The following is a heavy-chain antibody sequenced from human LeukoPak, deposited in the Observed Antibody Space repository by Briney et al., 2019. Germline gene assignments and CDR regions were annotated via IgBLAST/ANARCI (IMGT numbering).Heavy chain of an antibody. D-gene: IGHD6-25*01. CDR2: IYYSGST. Sequence: SETLSLTCTVSGGSISNYYWSWIRQPPGKGLEWIGYIYYSGSTNYNPSLKSRVTISVDTSKNQFSLKLSSVTAADTAVYYCARQGGGFWYFDLWGRGTLVTVSS. CDR1: GGSISNYY. J-gene: IGHJ2*01. V-gene: IGHV4-59*08. CDR3: ARQGGGFWYFDL.